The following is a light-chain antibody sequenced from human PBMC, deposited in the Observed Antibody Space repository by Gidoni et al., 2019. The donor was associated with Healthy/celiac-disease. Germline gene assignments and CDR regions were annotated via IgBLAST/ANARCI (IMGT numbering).Light chain of an antibody. V-gene: IGKV1-39*01. Sequence: IQMTQSPSSLSASVGDRVTITCRASQTISTYLNWYQQNPGKAPKLLIYATSSLQSGVPSRFSGSDSGTDFTLTISSLQPEDFATYYCQQSYSSPQTFGGGTRVEI. J-gene: IGKJ4*01. CDR1: QTISTY. CDR2: ATS. CDR3: QQSYSSPQT.